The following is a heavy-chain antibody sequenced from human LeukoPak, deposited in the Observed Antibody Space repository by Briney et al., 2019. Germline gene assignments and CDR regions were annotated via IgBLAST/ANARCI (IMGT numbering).Heavy chain of an antibody. V-gene: IGHV4-39*02. CDR1: GGSISSSSYY. D-gene: IGHD3-16*02. J-gene: IGHJ4*02. Sequence: PSETLSLTCTVSGGSISSSSYYWGWIRQPPGKGLEWIGSIYYSGSTYYNPSLKSRVTISVDTSKNQFSLKLSSVTAADTAVYYCARDRGFGGVIDWGQGTLVTVSS. CDR2: IYYSGST. CDR3: ARDRGFGGVID.